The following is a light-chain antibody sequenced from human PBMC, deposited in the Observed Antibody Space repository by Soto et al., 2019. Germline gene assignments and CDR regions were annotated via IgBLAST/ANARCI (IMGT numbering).Light chain of an antibody. CDR1: ESVLSSSDSKNY. Sequence: DIVMTQSPDSLAVSLGERATINCKCSESVLSSSDSKNYLAWHQQKPGQPPKLLIYWASTRESGVPERFSGSGSGTDFALTISSLQAEDVAVYYCQQYYSNPITFGQGTRLEIK. J-gene: IGKJ5*01. CDR2: WAS. V-gene: IGKV4-1*01. CDR3: QQYYSNPIT.